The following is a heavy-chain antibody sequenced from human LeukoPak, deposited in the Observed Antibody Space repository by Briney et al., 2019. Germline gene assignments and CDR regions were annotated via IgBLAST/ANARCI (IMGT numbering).Heavy chain of an antibody. CDR3: ARAAEGWYVGFDY. D-gene: IGHD6-19*01. CDR1: GFTFSSYS. V-gene: IGHV3-21*01. Sequence: GGSLRLSCAASGFTFSSYSMNWVRQAPGKGLEWVSSISSSSYIYYADSVKGRFTISRDNAKNSLYLQMNSLRAEDTAVYYCARAAEGWYVGFDYWGQGTLVTVSS. CDR2: ISSSSYI. J-gene: IGHJ4*02.